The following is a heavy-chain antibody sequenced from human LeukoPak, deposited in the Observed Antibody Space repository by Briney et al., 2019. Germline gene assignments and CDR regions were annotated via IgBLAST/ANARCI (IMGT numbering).Heavy chain of an antibody. CDR1: GFTFSSYS. V-gene: IGHV3-48*01. Sequence: GGSLRLSCAASGFTFSSYSMNWVRQAPGKGLEWVSYISSSSSTIYYADSVKGRFTISRDNAKNSLYLQMNSLRAEDTAVYYCAREKIDLLWFGEIQVDFDYWGQGTLVTVSS. CDR3: AREKIDLLWFGEIQVDFDY. D-gene: IGHD3-10*01. CDR2: ISSSSSTI. J-gene: IGHJ4*02.